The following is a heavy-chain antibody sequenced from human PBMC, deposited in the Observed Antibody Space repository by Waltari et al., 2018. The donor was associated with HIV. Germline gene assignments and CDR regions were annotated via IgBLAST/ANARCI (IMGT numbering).Heavy chain of an antibody. V-gene: IGHV4-39*01. CDR3: ARVARRGLVWGSPWYYGMDV. J-gene: IGHJ6*02. CDR1: GGSISTSSYY. D-gene: IGHD7-27*01. CDR2: IYYRGNT. Sequence: QLQLQESGPGLVKPSETLSLTCTVSGGSISTSSYYWGWIRQPPGKGLESIGNIYYRGNTFYTPSLNRRVTMSVDTSRNQFSRNLSAVTAADTAVYYCARVARRGLVWGSPWYYGMDVWGQGTTVTVSS.